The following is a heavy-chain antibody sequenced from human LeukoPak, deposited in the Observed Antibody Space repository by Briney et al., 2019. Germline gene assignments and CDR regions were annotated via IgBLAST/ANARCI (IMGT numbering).Heavy chain of an antibody. J-gene: IGHJ4*02. V-gene: IGHV3-23*01. Sequence: GGSLRLSCTASGFTFTNYAMSWVRQAPGKGLERVSGISDSGADTSYADSVKGRFTISRDNSRDTVYLQMNSLRDEDTAVYYCAKDPRPWIQIWSLEYWCQGTLVSVAS. CDR3: AKDPRPWIQIWSLEY. D-gene: IGHD5-18*01. CDR1: GFTFTNYA. CDR2: ISDSGADT.